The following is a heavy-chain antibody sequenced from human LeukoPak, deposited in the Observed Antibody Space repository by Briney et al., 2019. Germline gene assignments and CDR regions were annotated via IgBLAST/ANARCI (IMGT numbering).Heavy chain of an antibody. D-gene: IGHD3-22*01. CDR3: ARSDRSGQLVFDY. J-gene: IGHJ4*02. Sequence: GESLKISCKASGYTFTSYYFGWVRQVPGKGLEWMAIIYPGDSDTTYSPSFQGQVTISADKSINTAYLQWSSLKASDTALYYCARSDRSGQLVFDYWGQGTLVTVSS. CDR2: IYPGDSDT. V-gene: IGHV5-51*01. CDR1: GYTFTSYY.